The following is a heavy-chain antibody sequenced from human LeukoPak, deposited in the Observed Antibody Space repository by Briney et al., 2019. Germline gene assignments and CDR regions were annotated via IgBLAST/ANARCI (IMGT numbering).Heavy chain of an antibody. CDR2: ISYDGSNK. J-gene: IGHJ4*02. V-gene: IGHV3-30*03. CDR3: AREDPPGSTWFDY. D-gene: IGHD6-13*01. Sequence: GGSLRLSCAASGFTFSSYGMHWVRQAPGKGLEWVAVISYDGSNKYYADSVKGRFTISRDNSKNTLYLQMNSLRAEDTAVYYCAREDPPGSTWFDYWGQGTLVAVSS. CDR1: GFTFSSYG.